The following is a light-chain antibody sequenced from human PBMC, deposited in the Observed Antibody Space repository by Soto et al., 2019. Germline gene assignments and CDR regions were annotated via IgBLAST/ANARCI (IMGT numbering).Light chain of an antibody. V-gene: IGKV1-39*01. J-gene: IGKJ4*01. CDR2: VAS. CDR1: QSISSW. Sequence: DIQMNQSPSTLTQSVGDRVTITCWASQSISSWLAWYQQKPGKAPNVLINVASTLRSGVPSRFSGSGSGTDFNLTINSLQPEDFATYFCQQSFTTPLTFGGGTKVDIK. CDR3: QQSFTTPLT.